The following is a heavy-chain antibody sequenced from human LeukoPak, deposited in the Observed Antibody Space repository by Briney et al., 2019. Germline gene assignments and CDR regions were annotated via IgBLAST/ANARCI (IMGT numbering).Heavy chain of an antibody. J-gene: IGHJ5*02. CDR1: GFTFSSCW. V-gene: IGHV3-74*01. Sequence: GGSLRPSCAASGFTFSSCWMHWVRQAPGKGLVWVSRINSDGSSTSYADSVKGRFTISRDNAKNTLYLQMNSLRAEDTAVYYCARALAVAGTGGFDPWGQGTLVTVSS. D-gene: IGHD6-19*01. CDR2: INSDGSST. CDR3: ARALAVAGTGGFDP.